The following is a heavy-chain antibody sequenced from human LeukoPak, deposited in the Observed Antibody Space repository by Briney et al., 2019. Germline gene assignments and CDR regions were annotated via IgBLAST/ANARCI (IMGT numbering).Heavy chain of an antibody. V-gene: IGHV4-39*01. D-gene: IGHD5-12*01. Sequence: SETLSLTCAVSRDSIRSSSYDWGWIRHPPGRGLGWIVSIYYRGRTYYNPSLKSRATLSVGTRKSQFSLELASVTVADTGMYFWATRIVAIKSRFCDYWGEGSLITVSS. CDR3: ATRIVAIKSRFCDY. CDR1: RDSIRSSSYD. J-gene: IGHJ4*02. CDR2: IYYRGRT.